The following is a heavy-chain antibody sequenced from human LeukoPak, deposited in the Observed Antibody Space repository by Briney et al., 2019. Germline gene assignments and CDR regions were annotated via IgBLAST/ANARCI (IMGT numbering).Heavy chain of an antibody. CDR1: RFTLSSTY. Sequence: GGSLRLSCAAYRFTLSSTYMSWVRQAPGKGLEWVSVFYSADTTYYANSVKGRFTISRDNSKNMLYLRMNILRAEDTAVYYCARRLLTGYYEFWGQGTLVTVSS. V-gene: IGHV3-66*01. J-gene: IGHJ4*02. D-gene: IGHD3-9*01. CDR2: FYSADTT. CDR3: ARRLLTGYYEF.